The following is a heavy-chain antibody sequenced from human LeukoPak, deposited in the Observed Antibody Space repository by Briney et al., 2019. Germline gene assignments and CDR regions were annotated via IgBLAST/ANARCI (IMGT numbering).Heavy chain of an antibody. Sequence: ASVKVSCKASGYTFTSYGISWVRQAPGQGLEWMGWISAYNGNTNYAQKLQGRVTMTTDTSTSTAYMELRSLRSDDTAVYYCARVGDYYGSGSCYGYFDYWGQGTLVTVSS. V-gene: IGHV1-18*01. D-gene: IGHD3-10*01. CDR1: GYTFTSYG. CDR3: ARVGDYYGSGSCYGYFDY. CDR2: ISAYNGNT. J-gene: IGHJ4*02.